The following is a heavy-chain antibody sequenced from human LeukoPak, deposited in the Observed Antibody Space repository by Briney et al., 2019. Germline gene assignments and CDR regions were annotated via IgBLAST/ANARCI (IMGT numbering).Heavy chain of an antibody. CDR1: GFTFSDYY. CDR2: ITNSGSTT. Sequence: GGSLRLSCVASGFTFSDYYMSWIRQAPGKGLEWISYITNSGSTTFYADSVKGRFTISRDNAKNSLYLQMDSLGPEDTAVYYCARDPYSGNYGNDYYYYMDVWGKGTTVTISS. V-gene: IGHV3-11*04. D-gene: IGHD1-26*01. CDR3: ARDPYSGNYGNDYYYYMDV. J-gene: IGHJ6*03.